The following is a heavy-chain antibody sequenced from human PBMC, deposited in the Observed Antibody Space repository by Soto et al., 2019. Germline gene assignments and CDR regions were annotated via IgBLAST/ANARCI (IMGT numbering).Heavy chain of an antibody. Sequence: TSETLSLTCAVSGGSISSGGYSWSWIRQPPGKGLEWIGYIYHSGSTYYNPSLKSRVTISVDRSKNQFSLKLSSVTAADTAVYYCARADGGNAAFDYWGQGTLVTVSS. D-gene: IGHD2-15*01. V-gene: IGHV4-30-2*01. CDR3: ARADGGNAAFDY. CDR2: IYHSGST. CDR1: GGSISSGGYS. J-gene: IGHJ4*02.